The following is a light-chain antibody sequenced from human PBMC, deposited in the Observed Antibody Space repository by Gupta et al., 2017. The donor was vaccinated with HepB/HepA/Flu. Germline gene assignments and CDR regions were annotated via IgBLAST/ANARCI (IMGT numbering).Light chain of an antibody. CDR1: SSDIGDYNF. CDR2: EVS. V-gene: IGLV2-8*01. Sequence: QSALTQPPSASGSPGQPVTISCTGSSSDIGDYNFVSWYQQHPGKAPKLIIYEVSKRPSGVPDRFSGSKSGNTASLTVSGLQAEDEADYHCSSYAASNKMGVFGGGTKLTVL. CDR3: SSYAASNKMGV. J-gene: IGLJ2*01.